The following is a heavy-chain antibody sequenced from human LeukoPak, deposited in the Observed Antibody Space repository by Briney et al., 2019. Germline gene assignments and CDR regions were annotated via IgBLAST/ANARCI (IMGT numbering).Heavy chain of an antibody. D-gene: IGHD3-3*01. CDR2: ISAYNGNT. J-gene: IGHJ4*02. Sequence: AAVKVSCKASGYTFTSYGISWVRQAPGQGLEWMGWISAYNGNTNYAQKLQGRVTMTTDTSTSTAYMELRSLRSDDTAVYYCARDGEKTFYDFWSGYSYYFDYWGQGTLVTVSS. CDR1: GYTFTSYG. V-gene: IGHV1-18*01. CDR3: ARDGEKTFYDFWSGYSYYFDY.